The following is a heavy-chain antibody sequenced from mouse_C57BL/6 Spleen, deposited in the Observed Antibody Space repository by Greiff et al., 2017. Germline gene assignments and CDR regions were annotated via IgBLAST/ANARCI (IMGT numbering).Heavy chain of an antibody. Sequence: VQLQQSGAELVRPGASVTLSCKASGYTFTDYEMHWVKQTPVHGLEWIGAIDPETGGTAYNQKFKGKAILTADKTSSTAYMELRSLTSEDSAVYYCTRMGLYYGSSSYAMDYWGQGTSVTVSS. CDR2: IDPETGGT. J-gene: IGHJ4*01. V-gene: IGHV1-15*01. CDR3: TRMGLYYGSSSYAMDY. D-gene: IGHD1-1*01. CDR1: GYTFTDYE.